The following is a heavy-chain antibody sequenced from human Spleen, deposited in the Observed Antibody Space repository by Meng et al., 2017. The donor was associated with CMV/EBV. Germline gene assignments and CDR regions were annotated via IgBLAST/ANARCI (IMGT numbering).Heavy chain of an antibody. J-gene: IGHJ3*02. CDR2: IIPIFGTA. D-gene: IGHD3-22*01. V-gene: IGHV1-69*05. CDR3: AREDYYDSSGYHKALDI. CDR1: GGTFSSYA. Sequence: SVKVSCKASGGTFSSYAINWVRRAPGQGLEWMGGIIPIFGTADYAQKFQGRVTMTTDESTSTAYMELSSLRSENTAVYYCAREDYYDSSGYHKALDIRGQGTMVTVSS.